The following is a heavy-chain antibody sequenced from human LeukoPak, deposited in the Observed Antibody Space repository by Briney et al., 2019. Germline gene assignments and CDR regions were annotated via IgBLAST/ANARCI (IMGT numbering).Heavy chain of an antibody. CDR2: INHSGST. D-gene: IGHD6-19*01. CDR3: AKGHRYSSGWYWSHRFDP. J-gene: IGHJ5*02. Sequence: SETLSLTCAVYGGSFSDYYWTWIRQPPGKGLEWIGEINHSGSTNYNPSLKSRVTISVDTSKKQFFLRLSSVTAADTAVYYCAKGHRYSSGWYWSHRFDPWGQGTLVTVSS. CDR1: GGSFSDYY. V-gene: IGHV4-34*01.